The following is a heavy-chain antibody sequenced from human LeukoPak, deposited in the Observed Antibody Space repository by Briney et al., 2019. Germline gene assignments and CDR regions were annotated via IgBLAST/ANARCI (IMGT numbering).Heavy chain of an antibody. CDR1: GASISSYY. V-gene: IGHV4-59*01. J-gene: IGHJ3*02. CDR2: IYYSGST. Sequence: SSETLSLTCTLSGASISSYYWSCIRQPPGKGLEWIGYIYYSGSTNYNPSLKSRVTISVDTSKNQFSLKLSSVTAADTAVYYCARDASSWTDAFDIWGQGTMVTVSS. D-gene: IGHD6-6*01. CDR3: ARDASSWTDAFDI.